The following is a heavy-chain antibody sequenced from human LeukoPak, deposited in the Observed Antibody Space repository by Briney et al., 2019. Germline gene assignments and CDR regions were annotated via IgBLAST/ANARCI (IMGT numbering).Heavy chain of an antibody. CDR1: GFSFSSYW. CDR2: IKQDGSEK. CDR3: ARDKIVGPTTLDY. Sequence: PGGSLRLSCAVSGFSFSSYWMSWVRQAPGKGPEWVANIKQDGSEKYYVDSVKGRFTISRDNAKNSLYLQMNSLRADDTAIYYCARDKIVGPTTLDYWGQGTLVTVSS. J-gene: IGHJ4*02. D-gene: IGHD1-26*01. V-gene: IGHV3-7*01.